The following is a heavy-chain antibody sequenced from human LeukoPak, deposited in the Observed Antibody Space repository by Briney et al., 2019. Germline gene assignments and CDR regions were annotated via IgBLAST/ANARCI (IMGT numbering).Heavy chain of an antibody. CDR1: GFTVSSSH. V-gene: IGHV3-53*01. CDR2: LYSGGST. J-gene: IGHJ4*02. D-gene: IGHD3-22*01. CDR3: AKDSDYYDSSGYLSNKARDY. Sequence: PGGSLRLSCVASGFTVSSSHMTWVRQAPGKGLEWVSVLYSGGSTYYADSVKGRFTISRDNSKNTLYLQMNSLRAEDTAVYYCAKDSDYYDSSGYLSNKARDYWGQGTLVTVSS.